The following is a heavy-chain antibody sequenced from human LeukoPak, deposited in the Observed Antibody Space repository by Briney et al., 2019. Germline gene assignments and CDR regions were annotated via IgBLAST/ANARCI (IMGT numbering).Heavy chain of an antibody. CDR1: GFTFSSCA. Sequence: GRSLRLSCAVSGFTFSSCAMHWVRKAPGKGLERVAVMSYDWSNKYYADSVKGRFTISRDNSENTLYMPMNSLRAEATAVYYCARAVSGRYMFEYWGQRAPVTASS. CDR3: ARAVSGRYMFEY. J-gene: IGHJ4*02. D-gene: IGHD1-26*01. V-gene: IGHV3-30-3*01. CDR2: MSYDWSNK.